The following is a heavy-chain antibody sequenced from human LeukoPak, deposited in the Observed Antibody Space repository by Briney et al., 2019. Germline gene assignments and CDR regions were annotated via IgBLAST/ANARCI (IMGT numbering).Heavy chain of an antibody. CDR2: IGIDSGNT. CDR3: AGDHNYAFDN. D-gene: IGHD1-1*01. V-gene: IGHV3-48*01. J-gene: IGHJ4*02. CDR1: GFPFIEYS. Sequence: GGSLRLSCTASGFPFIEYSMNWVRQAPGKGLEWISYIGIDSGNTKYADSVRGRFTISADKAKNSLHLQMNSLRVEDTAVYYCAGDHNYAFDNWSQGTLVSVAS.